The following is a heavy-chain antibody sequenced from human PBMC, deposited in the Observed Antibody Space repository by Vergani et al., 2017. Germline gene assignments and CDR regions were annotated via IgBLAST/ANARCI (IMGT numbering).Heavy chain of an antibody. V-gene: IGHV3-21*01. J-gene: IGHJ4*02. Sequence: EVQLVESGGGLVKPGGSLRLSCAASGFTFSSYSMNWVRQAPGKGLEWVSSISSSSSYIYYADSVKGRFTISRDNAKNSLYLQMNSLRAEDTAVYYCARELFYYDSSGYYSGFFDYCGQGTLVTVSS. CDR2: ISSSSSYI. CDR3: ARELFYYDSSGYYSGFFDY. CDR1: GFTFSSYS. D-gene: IGHD3-22*01.